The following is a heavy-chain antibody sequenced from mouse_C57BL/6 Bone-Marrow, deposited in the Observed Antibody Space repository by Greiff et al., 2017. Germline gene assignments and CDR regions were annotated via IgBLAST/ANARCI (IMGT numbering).Heavy chain of an antibody. CDR1: GYTFTDYN. V-gene: IGHV1-22*01. CDR3: DREDYYGTDYFDY. Sequence: VQLQQSGPELVKPGASVKMSCKASGYTFTDYNMHWVKQSHGKSLEWIGYINPNNGGTSYNQKFKGKATLTVNKSSSTAYMELRSLTSEDSAVYDCDREDYYGTDYFDYWGQGTTLTVSS. J-gene: IGHJ2*01. D-gene: IGHD1-1*01. CDR2: INPNNGGT.